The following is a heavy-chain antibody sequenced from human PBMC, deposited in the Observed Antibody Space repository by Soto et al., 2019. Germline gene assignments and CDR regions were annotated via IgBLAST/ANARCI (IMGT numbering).Heavy chain of an antibody. D-gene: IGHD1-26*01. CDR3: ARRKGYCVSGSCYSHGTATTYALDV. Sequence: QVQLVESGGGVVQPGRSLRLSCAASGFTLSSYAMYWVRQAPGKGLAWVALISYDGTNKHYADSMKGRFTISRDNFKGTVRLQMNSLRPNDTAKYYCARRKGYCVSGSCYSHGTATTYALDVWGHGTAVIVSS. CDR2: ISYDGTNK. J-gene: IGHJ6*02. CDR1: GFTLSSYA. V-gene: IGHV3-30-3*01.